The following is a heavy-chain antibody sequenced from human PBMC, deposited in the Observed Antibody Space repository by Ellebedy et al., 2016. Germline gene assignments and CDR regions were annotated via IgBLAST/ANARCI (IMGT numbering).Heavy chain of an antibody. J-gene: IGHJ4*02. Sequence: SETLSLTXRVSGVSISSHYWSWIRQPPGKGLEWIGYIYYSGSINYNPSLKSRVTITVDTSKNQFSLKLTSVTAADTAVYYCARDSNGGHPWGQGTLVTVSS. CDR3: ARDSNGGHP. CDR1: GVSISSHY. V-gene: IGHV4-59*11. D-gene: IGHD3-10*01. CDR2: IYYSGSI.